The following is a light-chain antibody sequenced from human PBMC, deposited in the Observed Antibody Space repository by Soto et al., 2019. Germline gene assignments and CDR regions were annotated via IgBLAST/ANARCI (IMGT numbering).Light chain of an antibody. Sequence: AIQMTKSPSSLSASVGDRVTITCRASQGIKDDLGWYQQKPGKAPKLLIYAASSLQSGVPSRFSGSGSGTDFTLTISSLQPEDFATYYCLQDYNYPLTFGGGTNVEIK. J-gene: IGKJ4*01. CDR1: QGIKDD. CDR3: LQDYNYPLT. CDR2: AAS. V-gene: IGKV1-6*01.